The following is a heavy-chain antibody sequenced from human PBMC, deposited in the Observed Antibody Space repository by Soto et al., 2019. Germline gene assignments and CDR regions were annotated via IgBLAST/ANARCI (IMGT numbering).Heavy chain of an antibody. CDR2: IYPGDSDT. D-gene: IGHD2-2*01. V-gene: IGHV5-51*01. J-gene: IGHJ4*02. CDR1: GYSFTSYW. Sequence: GESLKISCKGSGYSFTSYWIGWVRQMPGKGLEWMGIIYPGDSDTRYSPSFQGQVTISADKSISTAYLQWSSLKASDTAMYYCARHSYCSSTSCDYFDYWGQGTLVTVSS. CDR3: ARHSYCSSTSCDYFDY.